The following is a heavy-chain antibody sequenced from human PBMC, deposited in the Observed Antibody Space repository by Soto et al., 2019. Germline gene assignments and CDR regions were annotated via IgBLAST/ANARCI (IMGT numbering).Heavy chain of an antibody. CDR1: GVSIKSGGYY. J-gene: IGHJ4*02. CDR3: ASGLDGGYTYAYDN. CDR2: IDYTGST. Sequence: QVQLQESGPGLVKPSLTLSLTCSVSGVSIKSGGYYWTWIRQRPGKGLEWIAYIDYTGSTNYNPSLKSRLTVSLDTSNNLFSLNLKSVTAADTAVYFWASGLDGGYTYAYDNWGQGTLVTVSS. V-gene: IGHV4-31*03. D-gene: IGHD5-18*01.